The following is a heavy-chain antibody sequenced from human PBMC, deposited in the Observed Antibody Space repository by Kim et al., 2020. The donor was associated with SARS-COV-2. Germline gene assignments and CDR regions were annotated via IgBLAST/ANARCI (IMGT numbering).Heavy chain of an antibody. CDR3: ERYRAGYCSGGSCPTGYGMDV. J-gene: IGHJ6*02. CDR1: GGSISSGGYY. D-gene: IGHD2-15*01. Sequence: SETLSLTCTVSGGSISSGGYYWSWIRQHPGKGLEFIGYIYYSGSTYYNPSLKSRVTISVDTSKNQFSLKLSSVTAADTAVYYCERYRAGYCSGGSCPTGYGMDVWGQGTTVTVSS. V-gene: IGHV4-31*03. CDR2: IYYSGST.